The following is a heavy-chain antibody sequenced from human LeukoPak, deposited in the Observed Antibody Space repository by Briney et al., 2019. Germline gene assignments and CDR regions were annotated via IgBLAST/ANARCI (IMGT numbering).Heavy chain of an antibody. CDR2: IKSKTDGGTT. V-gene: IGHV3-15*01. CDR3: TTDRVPGPYYYDSSGYY. Sequence: GGSLRLSCAASGFTFSNAWMSWVRQAPGKGLEWVGRIKSKTDGGTTDYAAPVKGRFTISRDDSKNTLYLQMNSLKTEDTAVYYCTTDRVPGPYYYDSSGYYWGQGTLVTVSS. J-gene: IGHJ4*02. D-gene: IGHD3-22*01. CDR1: GFTFSNAW.